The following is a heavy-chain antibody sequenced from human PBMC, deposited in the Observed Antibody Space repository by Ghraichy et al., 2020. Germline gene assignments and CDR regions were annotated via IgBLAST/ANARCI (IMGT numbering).Heavy chain of an antibody. Sequence: ASVKVSCKASGYTFTGYYMHWVRQAPGQGLEWMGWINPNSGGTNYAQKFQGWVTMTRDTSISTAYMELSRLRSDDTAVYYCAIENYDSSGYGPYLDYWGQGTLVTVSS. CDR1: GYTFTGYY. D-gene: IGHD3-22*01. V-gene: IGHV1-2*04. CDR3: AIENYDSSGYGPYLDY. J-gene: IGHJ4*02. CDR2: INPNSGGT.